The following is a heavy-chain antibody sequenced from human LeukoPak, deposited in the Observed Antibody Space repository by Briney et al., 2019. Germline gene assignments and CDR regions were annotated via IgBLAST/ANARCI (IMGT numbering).Heavy chain of an antibody. D-gene: IGHD5-24*01. V-gene: IGHV1-69*05. CDR1: GGTFSSYA. CDR2: IIPIFGTA. J-gene: IGHJ4*02. Sequence: ASVKVSCKASGGTFSSYAICWVRQAPGQGLEWMGRIIPIFGTANYAQKFQGRVTITTDESTSTAYMELSSLRSEDTAVYYCAEEAGDGYNYKGYFDYWGQGTLVTVSS. CDR3: AEEAGDGYNYKGYFDY.